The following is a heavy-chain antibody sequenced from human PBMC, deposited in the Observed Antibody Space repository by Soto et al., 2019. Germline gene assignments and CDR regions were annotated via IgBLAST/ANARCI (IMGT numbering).Heavy chain of an antibody. D-gene: IGHD3-22*01. J-gene: IGHJ4*02. Sequence: SETLSLTCTVFDGSISSGDYYRSWISKPPGKGLEWIGYIYYSGSTYYNPSLKSRVTISVDTSKNQFSLKLSSVTAADTAVYYCARGSYYYDSSGHYQYWGQGTLVTVSS. CDR3: ARGSYYYDSSGHYQY. CDR1: DGSISSGDYY. V-gene: IGHV4-30-4*01. CDR2: IYYSGST.